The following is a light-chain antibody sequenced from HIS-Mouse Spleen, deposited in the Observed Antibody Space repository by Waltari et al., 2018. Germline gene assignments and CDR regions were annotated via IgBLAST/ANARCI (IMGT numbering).Light chain of an antibody. J-gene: IGLJ1*01. CDR3: AAWDDSLSGYV. V-gene: IGLV1-47*01. CDR2: GNN. CDR1: SPKLLCND. Sequence: QSVLTQPPSPSGTPWHRVTISCSATSPKLLCNDGYWYQQLPGTAHNLLIYGNNQRPSGVPDRFSGSKSGTAASLAISGLRSEDEADYYCAAWDDSLSGYVFGTGTKVTVL.